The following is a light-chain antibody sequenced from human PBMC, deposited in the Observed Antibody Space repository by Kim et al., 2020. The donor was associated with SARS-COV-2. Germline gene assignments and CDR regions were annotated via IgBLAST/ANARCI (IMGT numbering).Light chain of an antibody. V-gene: IGKV1-5*03. CDR3: QQYQTYPWT. Sequence: AFVGDKGTTTCRASQNINRGLAWYQQKPGKAPKLLIYMASNLESGVPSRFSGSGSGTEFTLIISSLQPDDFATYYCQQYQTYPWTFGQRTKVDIK. CDR1: QNINRG. J-gene: IGKJ1*01. CDR2: MAS.